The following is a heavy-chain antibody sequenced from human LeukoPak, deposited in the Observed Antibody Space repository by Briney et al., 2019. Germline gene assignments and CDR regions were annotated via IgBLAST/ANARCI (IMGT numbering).Heavy chain of an antibody. CDR3: ARHGGDIVVVPAANYFDY. V-gene: IGHV4-59*08. J-gene: IGHJ4*02. CDR1: GGSISSYY. Sequence: SETLSLTCTVSGGSISSYYWSWIRQPPGKGLEWIGYIYYSGSTNYNPSLKSRVTISVDTSKNQFSLKLSSVTAADTAVYYCARHGGDIVVVPAANYFDYWGQGTLVTVSS. CDR2: IYYSGST. D-gene: IGHD2-2*01.